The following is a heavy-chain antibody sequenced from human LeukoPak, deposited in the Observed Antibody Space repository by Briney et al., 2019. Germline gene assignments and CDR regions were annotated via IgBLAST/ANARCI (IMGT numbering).Heavy chain of an antibody. Sequence: GGSLRLSCAASGFTFSPYAMNWVRQAPGEGLKWVSCITGDSAYIYCADSVKGRFTISRDNAKNSLYLQMNSLRAEDTAVYYCARYGVSSSTSYIDFWGQGTLVTVSS. J-gene: IGHJ4*02. CDR1: GFTFSPYA. CDR3: ARYGVSSSTSYIDF. D-gene: IGHD2-2*01. V-gene: IGHV3-21*01. CDR2: ITGDSAYI.